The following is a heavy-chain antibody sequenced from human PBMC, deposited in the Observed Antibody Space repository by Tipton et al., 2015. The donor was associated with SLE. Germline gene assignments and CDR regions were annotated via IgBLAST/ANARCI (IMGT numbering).Heavy chain of an antibody. J-gene: IGHJ3*02. CDR1: GGSVSSHY. Sequence: LRLSCTVSGGSVSSHYWSWVRQPPGKGLEWIGYIYYSGSTYYNPSLKSRVTISVDTSKNQFSLKLSSVTAADTAVYYCASKDGYNSPVAFDIWGQGTMVNVPS. CDR3: ASKDGYNSPVAFDI. CDR2: IYYSGST. D-gene: IGHD5-24*01. V-gene: IGHV4-59*06.